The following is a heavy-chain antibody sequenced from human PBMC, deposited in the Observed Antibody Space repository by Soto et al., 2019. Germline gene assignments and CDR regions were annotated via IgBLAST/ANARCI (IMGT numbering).Heavy chain of an antibody. Sequence: SETLSLTCAVYGGSFSGYYWSWIRQPPGKGLEWIGEINHSGSTNYNPSLKSRVTISVDTSKNQFSLKLSSVTAADTVVYYCARVGGFWSGYYTGRYLAYWGQGTLVT. CDR2: INHSGST. D-gene: IGHD3-3*01. CDR3: ARVGGFWSGYYTGRYLAY. CDR1: GGSFSGYY. V-gene: IGHV4-34*01. J-gene: IGHJ4*02.